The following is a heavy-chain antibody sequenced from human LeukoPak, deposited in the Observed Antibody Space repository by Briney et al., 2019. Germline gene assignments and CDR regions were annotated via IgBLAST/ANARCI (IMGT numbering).Heavy chain of an antibody. J-gene: IGHJ6*03. CDR1: GGTFSSYA. D-gene: IGHD5-18*01. CDR2: IIPIFGTA. CDR3: ARAQTTMAYYYYYMDV. V-gene: IGHV1-69*06. Sequence: SVKVSCKASGGTFSSYAISWVRQAPGQGLEWMGRIIPIFGTANYAQKFQGRVTITADKSTSTAYMELSSLRSEDTAVYYCARAQTTMAYYYYYMDVWGKGTTVTVSS.